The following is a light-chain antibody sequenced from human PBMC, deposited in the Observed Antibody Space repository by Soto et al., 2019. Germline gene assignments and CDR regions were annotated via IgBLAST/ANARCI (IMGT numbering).Light chain of an antibody. CDR2: YDS. V-gene: IGLV3-21*04. CDR3: QVWDSSSDPVV. J-gene: IGLJ2*01. CDR1: NIGSKS. Sequence: SYELTQPPSVSVAPGKTARITCEGTNIGSKSVHWYQQKPGQAPVLVIYYDSDRPSGIPERFSGSNSGNTATLTISRVVAGDEADYYCQVWDSSSDPVVLGGGTKLTVL.